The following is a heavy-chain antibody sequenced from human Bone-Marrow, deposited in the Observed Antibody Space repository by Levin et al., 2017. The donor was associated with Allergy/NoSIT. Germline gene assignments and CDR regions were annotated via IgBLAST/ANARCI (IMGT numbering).Heavy chain of an antibody. D-gene: IGHD6-19*01. V-gene: IGHV3-33*06. CDR2: IWYDGSDK. CDR3: AKAVAGTGTPHL. CDR1: GFTFSSYG. Sequence: SCAASGFTFSSYGMHWVRQAPGKGLEWVAVIWYDGSDKYYVDSVKGRFTISRDNSKKTLYLQMNSLRAEDTAVHYCAKAVAGTGTPHLWGQGTLVTVSS. J-gene: IGHJ4*02.